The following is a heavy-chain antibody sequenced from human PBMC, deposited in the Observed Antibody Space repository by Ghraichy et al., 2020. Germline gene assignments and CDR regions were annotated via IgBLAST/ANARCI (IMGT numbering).Heavy chain of an antibody. Sequence: SETLSLTCTVSGGSISSSSYYWGWIRQPPGKGLEWIGSIYYSGSTYYNPSLKSRVTISVDTSKNQFSLKLSSVTAADTAVYYCARHAFQAWLSGIWYFDLWGRGTLVTVSS. V-gene: IGHV4-39*01. D-gene: IGHD3-22*01. CDR2: IYYSGST. CDR3: ARHAFQAWLSGIWYFDL. J-gene: IGHJ2*01. CDR1: GGSISSSSYY.